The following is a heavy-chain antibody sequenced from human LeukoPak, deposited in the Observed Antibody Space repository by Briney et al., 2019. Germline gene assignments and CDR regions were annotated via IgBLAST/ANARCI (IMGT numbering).Heavy chain of an antibody. D-gene: IGHD3-22*01. CDR2: IIPIFGTA. CDR1: GGTFSSYA. J-gene: IGHJ4*02. CDR3: ARGWDYDSGGRPTAYVY. Sequence: GSSMKVSCKASGGTFSSYAISWVRQAPGQGLEWMGGIIPIFGTANYAQKFQGKVTITADESTSTAYMELSSLRSEDTAVYYCARGWDYDSGGRPTAYVYWGQGTLVSVSS. V-gene: IGHV1-69*01.